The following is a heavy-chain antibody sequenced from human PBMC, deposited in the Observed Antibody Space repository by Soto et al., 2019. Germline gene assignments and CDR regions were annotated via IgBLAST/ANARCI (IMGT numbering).Heavy chain of an antibody. V-gene: IGHV1-69*12. Sequence: QVQLVQSGADVKKPGSSVRVSCKASGGTFRNYAISWVRQAPGQGLEWIGGIIPIFGIPNYAQKFQGRLTIIADEFKSTAYVELSGMRYVDTAVYYCARSDYCGANCYVFLDYWGQGPLVTVSS. J-gene: IGHJ4*02. CDR3: ARSDYCGANCYVFLDY. CDR2: IIPIFGIP. CDR1: GGTFRNYA. D-gene: IGHD2-21*02.